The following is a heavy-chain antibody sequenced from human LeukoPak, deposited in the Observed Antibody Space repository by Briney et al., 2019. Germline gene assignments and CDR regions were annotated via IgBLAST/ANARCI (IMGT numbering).Heavy chain of an antibody. Sequence: SGPTLVKPTQTLTLTCTFSGFSLSTSGVGVGWIRQPPGKALEWLALIYWDDDKRYSPSLKSRLTITEDTSKNQVVLTMTNMDPVDTATYYCAHKGGSFLLGDLFDYWGQGTLVTVSS. V-gene: IGHV2-5*02. J-gene: IGHJ4*02. CDR2: IYWDDDK. CDR1: GFSLSTSGVG. D-gene: IGHD1-26*01. CDR3: AHKGGSFLLGDLFDY.